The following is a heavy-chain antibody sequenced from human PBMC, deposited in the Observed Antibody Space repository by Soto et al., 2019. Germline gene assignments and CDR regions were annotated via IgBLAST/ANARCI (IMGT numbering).Heavy chain of an antibody. V-gene: IGHV1-2*04. CDR3: ARGHGRQNFDY. Sequence: QVQLVQSGAEVKKPGASVTVSCKTSGYAFSSYYIHWMRQAPGQGLEWLGWINPQSDGTAYAPRFQGWVTMAANMSISTVYMELRRLKSDDAAIYCCARGHGRQNFDYWGQGTLVSVSS. J-gene: IGHJ4*02. CDR1: GYAFSSYY. CDR2: INPQSDGT.